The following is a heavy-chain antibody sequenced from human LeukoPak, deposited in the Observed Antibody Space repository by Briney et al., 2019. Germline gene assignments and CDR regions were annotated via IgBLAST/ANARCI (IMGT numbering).Heavy chain of an antibody. CDR3: ARRAVGNSHYYSMDV. Sequence: PGGSLRLSCAASGFTFSSFSMHWVRQAPGKGLEYVSAISYDGDTTYYADSVKDRFTISTDKSKTTLYLQMGSLRSEDTAVYYCARRAVGNSHYYSMDVWGKGTTVTVSS. J-gene: IGHJ6*03. CDR2: ISYDGDTT. D-gene: IGHD6-19*01. CDR1: GFTFSSFS. V-gene: IGHV3-64*02.